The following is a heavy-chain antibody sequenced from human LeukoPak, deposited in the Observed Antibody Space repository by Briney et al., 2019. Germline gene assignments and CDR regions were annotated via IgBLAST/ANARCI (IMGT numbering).Heavy chain of an antibody. CDR2: IYATGSS. CDR3: ARGPAGWGYYYMDV. Sequence: PSETLSLTCTVSGGSIGSYYWNWIRQSAGGGLEWIGRIYATGSSNNNPSLKSRVTISVDTSKNQFSLKLSSVTAADTAVYYCARGPAGWGYYYMDVWGKGTTVTVSS. CDR1: GGSIGSYY. V-gene: IGHV4-4*07. D-gene: IGHD3-16*01. J-gene: IGHJ6*03.